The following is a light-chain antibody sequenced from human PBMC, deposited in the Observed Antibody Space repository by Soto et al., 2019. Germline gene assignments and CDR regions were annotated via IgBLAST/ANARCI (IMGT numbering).Light chain of an antibody. V-gene: IGKV3-15*01. J-gene: IGKJ5*01. CDR1: QSVSSK. CDR2: GAS. Sequence: EIVMTQSPGTLSVSPGERATLSCRASQSVSSKLAWYQQKPGQAPRLLIYGASTRATGTPPRFSGRGSGTEFTLTISSLQSEDSAVYYCQQYHNWPPITFGQGTRREIK. CDR3: QQYHNWPPIT.